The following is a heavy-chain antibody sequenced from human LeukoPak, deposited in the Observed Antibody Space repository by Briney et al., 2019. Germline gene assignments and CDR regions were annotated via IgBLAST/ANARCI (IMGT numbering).Heavy chain of an antibody. Sequence: PGGSLRLSCAASGFIFSSYAMHWVRRAPGKGLEWVAVISYDGSNKYYADSVKGRFTISRDNSKNTLYLQMNSLRAEDTAVYYCARGPYYDILTGPDYWGQGTLVTVSS. J-gene: IGHJ4*02. CDR2: ISYDGSNK. V-gene: IGHV3-30*04. CDR1: GFIFSSYA. CDR3: ARGPYYDILTGPDY. D-gene: IGHD3-9*01.